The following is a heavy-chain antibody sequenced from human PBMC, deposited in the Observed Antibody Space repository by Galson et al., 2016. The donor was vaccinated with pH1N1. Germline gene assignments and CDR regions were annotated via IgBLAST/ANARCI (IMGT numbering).Heavy chain of an antibody. D-gene: IGHD4-17*01. CDR1: GFSLSTNGVG. V-gene: IGHV2-5*01. J-gene: IGHJ5*02. CDR3: AHNNYGDYVNWFDP. Sequence: PALVKPTQTLTLTCTFSGFSLSTNGVGVGWIRQPPGKALEWLAVIYWNDDKRYSPSLKSRLTITKDTSKNQVVLTMTSMDPVDTATYYCAHNNYGDYVNWFDPWGQGTLVTASS. CDR2: IYWNDDK.